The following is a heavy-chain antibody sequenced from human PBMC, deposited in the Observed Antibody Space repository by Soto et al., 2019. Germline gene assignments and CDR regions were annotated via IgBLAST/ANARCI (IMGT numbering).Heavy chain of an antibody. V-gene: IGHV4-31*03. D-gene: IGHD2-2*03. J-gene: IGHJ4*02. CDR3: ARVDNKNPGANY. CDR1: GGSISSISSNGGYS. Sequence: QVQLQESGPGLVKPSQTVSLTCTVSGGSISSISSNGGYSWSWIRQYPGKGLEWIGYIYYSGKSYYNPSLKSRTTISLDTSKNQFFLKLSFVSAADTAVYYCARVDNKNPGANYWGQGTLVIVSS. CDR2: IYYSGKS.